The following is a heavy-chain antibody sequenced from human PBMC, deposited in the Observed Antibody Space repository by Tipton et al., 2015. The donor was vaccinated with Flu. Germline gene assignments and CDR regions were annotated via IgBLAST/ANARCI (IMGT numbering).Heavy chain of an antibody. CDR3: ARGGGWEAVYYYYGMDV. V-gene: IGHV5-51*01. D-gene: IGHD1-26*01. CDR2: IYPGDSDT. Sequence: VQLVQSGAEVKKPGESLKISCKGSGYSFTSYWIGWVRQMPGKGLEWMGIIYPGDSDTRYSPSFQGQVTISADKSISTAYLQWSGRKASDTAMYYGARGGGWEAVYYYYGMDVWGQGTTVTVSS. J-gene: IGHJ6*02. CDR1: GYSFTSYW.